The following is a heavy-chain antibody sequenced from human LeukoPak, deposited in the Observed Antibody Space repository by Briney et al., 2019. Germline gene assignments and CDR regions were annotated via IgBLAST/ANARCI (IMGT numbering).Heavy chain of an antibody. D-gene: IGHD1-26*01. CDR1: GGSISSYY. V-gene: IGHV4-59*01. CDR3: ARSYQWELGFYVD. CDR2: IYYSGST. Sequence: SETLSLTCTVSGGSISSYYWSWIRQPPGKGREWIGYIYYSGSTNYNPSLKSRVTMSVDTSKNQFSLKPSSVTAADTAVYYCARSYQWELGFYVDWGQGTLVTVSS. J-gene: IGHJ4*02.